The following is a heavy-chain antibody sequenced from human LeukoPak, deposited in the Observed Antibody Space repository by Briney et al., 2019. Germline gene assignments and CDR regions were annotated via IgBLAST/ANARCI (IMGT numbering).Heavy chain of an antibody. CDR2: ISPNSGGT. J-gene: IGHJ5*02. V-gene: IGHV1-2*02. CDR1: GYTFTGYY. Sequence: ASVKVSCKASGYTFTGYYMHWVRQAPGQGLEWMGWISPNSGGTNYAQKFQGRVTMTRDTSISTAYMELSGLRSDDTAVYYCAGANMVRGVCLFFDRNWFDPWGQGTLVTVSS. D-gene: IGHD3-10*01. CDR3: AGANMVRGVCLFFDRNWFDP.